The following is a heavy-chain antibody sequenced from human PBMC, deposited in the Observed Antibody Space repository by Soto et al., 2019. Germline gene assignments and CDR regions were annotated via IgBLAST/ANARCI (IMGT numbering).Heavy chain of an antibody. J-gene: IGHJ5*02. D-gene: IGHD3-22*01. V-gene: IGHV4-31*03. CDR1: GGSISSGGYY. CDR2: IYYSGST. CDR3: ARDRYYDSSGYWRGYWFDP. Sequence: SETLSLTCTVSGGSISSGGYYWSWIRQHPGKGLEWIGYIYYSGSTYYNPSLKSRVTISVDTSKNQFSLKLSSVTAADTAVYYCARDRYYDSSGYWRGYWFDPWGQGTLVTVSS.